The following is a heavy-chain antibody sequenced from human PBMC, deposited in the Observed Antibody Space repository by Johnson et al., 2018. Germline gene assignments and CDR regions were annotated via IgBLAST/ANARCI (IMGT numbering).Heavy chain of an antibody. CDR2: MYSGGST. CDR1: GFTVSSNY. J-gene: IGHJ6*03. V-gene: IGHV3-66*02. D-gene: IGHD6-6*01. Sequence: VQLVQSGGGLVQPGGSLRLSCAASGFTVSSNYMNWVRQAPGKGLEWISVMYSGGSTYYADSVKGRFTISRDNSKNTLYLQMNSLRGEDTAVYYCAREEQIVRNYYDMDVWGKGTTVTVSS. CDR3: AREEQIVRNYYDMDV.